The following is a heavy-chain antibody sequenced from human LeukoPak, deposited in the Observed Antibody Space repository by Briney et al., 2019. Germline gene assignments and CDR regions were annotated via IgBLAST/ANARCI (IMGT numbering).Heavy chain of an antibody. J-gene: IGHJ3*02. CDR2: IYYSGST. V-gene: IGHV4-59*01. CDR3: ARAVPNRASDAFDI. D-gene: IGHD2/OR15-2a*01. CDR1: GGSISSYY. Sequence: SETLSLTCIVSGGSISSYYWSWIRQPPGKGLEWIGYIYYSGSTNYNPSLKRRVTISVDTSKNQFSLKLSSVTAADTAVYYCARAVPNRASDAFDIWGQGTMVTASS.